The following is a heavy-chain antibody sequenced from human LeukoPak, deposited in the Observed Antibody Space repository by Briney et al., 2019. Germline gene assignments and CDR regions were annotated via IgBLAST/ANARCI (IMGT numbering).Heavy chain of an antibody. Sequence: GGSLRLSCAASGFTFSSYWMHWVRQAPGKGLVWVSRLNSDGSSTNYADSVKGRFTISRDNAKNTLNLQMNSLRAEDTAVYYCARDLGQYYDTSDSWFDPWGQGTLVTVSS. CDR2: LNSDGSST. CDR1: GFTFSSYW. J-gene: IGHJ5*02. D-gene: IGHD3-22*01. V-gene: IGHV3-74*01. CDR3: ARDLGQYYDTSDSWFDP.